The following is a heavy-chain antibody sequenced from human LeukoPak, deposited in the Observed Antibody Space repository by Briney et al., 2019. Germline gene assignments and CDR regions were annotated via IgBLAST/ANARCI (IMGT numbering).Heavy chain of an antibody. V-gene: IGHV3-48*03. D-gene: IGHD3-10*02. J-gene: IGHJ6*04. CDR2: ISSNSNTI. CDR3: AELGITMIGGV. Sequence: PEGSLRLSCAASGFTFSSYEMNWVRQAPGKGLEWVSYISSNSNTIYCADSVKGRFTISRDDAKNSLYLQMNSLRAEDTAVYYCAELGITMIGGVWGKGTTVTISS. CDR1: GFTFSSYE.